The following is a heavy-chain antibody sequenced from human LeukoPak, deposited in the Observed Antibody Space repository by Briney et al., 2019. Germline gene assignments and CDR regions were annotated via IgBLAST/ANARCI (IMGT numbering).Heavy chain of an antibody. D-gene: IGHD6-13*01. Sequence: SVKVSCKASGGTFSSYAISWVRQAPGQGLEWMGGIIPIFGTANYAQKFQGRVTITADESTSTAYMGLSSLRSEDTAVYYCAREESSRLSAWFDPWGQGTLVTVSS. V-gene: IGHV1-69*01. CDR2: IIPIFGTA. CDR1: GGTFSSYA. CDR3: AREESSRLSAWFDP. J-gene: IGHJ5*02.